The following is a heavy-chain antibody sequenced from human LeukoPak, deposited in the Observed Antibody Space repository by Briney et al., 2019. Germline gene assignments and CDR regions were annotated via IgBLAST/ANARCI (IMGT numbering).Heavy chain of an antibody. J-gene: IGHJ1*01. CDR2: ISSNGGST. V-gene: IGHV3-64*01. Sequence: GGSLRLSCAASGFTFSSYAMHWVRQAPGKGLEYVSAISSNGGSTYYANSVKGRFTISRDNSKNTLYLQMGSLRAEDMAVYYCARGPIFGVVITHLFQHWGQGTLVTVSS. CDR3: ARGPIFGVVITHLFQH. D-gene: IGHD3-3*01. CDR1: GFTFSSYA.